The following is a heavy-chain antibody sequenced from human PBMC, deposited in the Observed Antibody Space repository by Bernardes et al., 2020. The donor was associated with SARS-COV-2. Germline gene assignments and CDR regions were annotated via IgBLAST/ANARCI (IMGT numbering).Heavy chain of an antibody. CDR3: ASTMVTVMVVSDWYFDL. J-gene: IGHJ2*01. D-gene: IGHD3-10*01. V-gene: IGHV3-21*01. CDR2: ISSDSNYI. Sequence: GGSLRLSCAASGFIFSTYSMNWIRQAPGKGLEWVSSISSDSNYIYYADSVRGRFTISRDNAKNSLYLQMNSLRAEDTAIYYCASTMVTVMVVSDWYFDLWGRGSLVTVSS. CDR1: GFIFSTYS.